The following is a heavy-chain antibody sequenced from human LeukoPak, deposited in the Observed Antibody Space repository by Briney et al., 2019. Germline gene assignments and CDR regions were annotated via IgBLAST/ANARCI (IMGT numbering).Heavy chain of an antibody. V-gene: IGHV3-23*01. D-gene: IGHD1-26*01. CDR1: GFTFSSYA. CDR2: ISGSGGST. Sequence: GASLRLSCAASGFTFSSYAMSWVRQAPGKGLEWVSAISGSGGSTYYADSVKGRFTISRDNSKNTLYLQMNSLRAEDTAVYYCAKDQTATVGATLDYWGQGTLVTVSS. J-gene: IGHJ4*02. CDR3: AKDQTATVGATLDY.